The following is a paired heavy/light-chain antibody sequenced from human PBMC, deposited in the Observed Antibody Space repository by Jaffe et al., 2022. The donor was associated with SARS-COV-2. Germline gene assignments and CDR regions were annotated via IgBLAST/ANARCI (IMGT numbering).Light chain of an antibody. J-gene: IGKJ2*01. V-gene: IGKV3-20*01. CDR3: QQYGSSPS. CDR1: QSVSSSY. CDR2: GAS. Sequence: EIVLTQSPGTLSLSPGERATLSCRASQSVSSSYLAWYQQKPGQAPRLLIYGASSRATGIPDRFSGSGSGTDFTLTISRLEPEDFAVYYCQQYGSSPSLGQGTKLEIK.
Heavy chain of an antibody. CDR3: AADSSGAPYCTNGVCYTSLRAFDY. D-gene: IGHD2-8*01. V-gene: IGHV1-58*02. CDR2: IVVGSGNT. J-gene: IGHJ4*02. CDR1: GFTFTSSA. Sequence: QMQLVQSGPEVKKPGTSVKVSCKASGFTFTSSAMQWVRQARGQRLEWIGWIVVGSGNTNYAQKFQERVTITRDMSTSTAYMELSSLRSEDTAVYYCAADSSGAPYCTNGVCYTSLRAFDYWGQGTLVTVSS.